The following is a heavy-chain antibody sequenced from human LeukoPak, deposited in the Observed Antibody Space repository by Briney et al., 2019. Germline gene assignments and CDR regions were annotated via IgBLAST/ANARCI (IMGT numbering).Heavy chain of an antibody. Sequence: PSETLSLTCTVSGGSISSYYWSWIRQPPGKGLDWIGSIHYSGSTYYSLSLKSRVTISVETSKNQFSLRLSSVTAADTAVYYCASIKWELVARVFDYWGQGTLVIVSS. CDR1: GGSISSYY. D-gene: IGHD4-23*01. J-gene: IGHJ4*02. V-gene: IGHV4-59*05. CDR2: IHYSGST. CDR3: ASIKWELVARVFDY.